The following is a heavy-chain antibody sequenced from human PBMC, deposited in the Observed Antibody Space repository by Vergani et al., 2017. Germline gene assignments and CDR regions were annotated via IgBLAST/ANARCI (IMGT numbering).Heavy chain of an antibody. CDR3: ARDDDGDV. V-gene: IGHV3-30-3*01. CDR2: ISYDGSNK. D-gene: IGHD4-17*01. J-gene: IGHJ4*02. Sequence: QVQLVESGGGVVQPGRSLRLSCAASGFTFSSYAMHWVRQAPGKGLEWVAVISYDGSNKYYADSVKGRFTISRDNSKNTLYLQMNSLRAEDTAVYYCARDDDGDVWGQGTLVTVSS. CDR1: GFTFSSYA.